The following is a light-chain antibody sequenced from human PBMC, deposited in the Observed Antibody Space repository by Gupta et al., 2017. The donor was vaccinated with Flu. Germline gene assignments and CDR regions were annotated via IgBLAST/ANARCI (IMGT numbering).Light chain of an antibody. J-gene: IGLJ2*01. CDR3: QTWDGGAAI. CDR1: TVRNKN. V-gene: IGLV3-1*01. Sequence: LVQPPSLSVSPGPPAAVTCPGDTVRNKNGFGDQQKARQSPIMMIVLDSTRSAGIPGRFSGSSSGNTATLTISGAQTVDEADYYCQTWDGGAAIFGGGTKLTVL. CDR2: LDS.